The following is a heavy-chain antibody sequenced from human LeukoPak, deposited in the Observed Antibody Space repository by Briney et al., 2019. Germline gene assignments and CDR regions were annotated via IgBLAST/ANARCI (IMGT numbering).Heavy chain of an antibody. Sequence: ASVKVSCKASGYTFTSYAVHWVRQAPGQRLEWMGWINAGNGNTKYSQKFQGRVTITRDTSASTAYMELSSLRSEDTAVYYCARDRGDYYGSGYFDYWGQGTLVTVSS. CDR2: INAGNGNT. CDR3: ARDRGDYYGSGYFDY. D-gene: IGHD3-10*01. CDR1: GYTFTSYA. J-gene: IGHJ4*02. V-gene: IGHV1-3*01.